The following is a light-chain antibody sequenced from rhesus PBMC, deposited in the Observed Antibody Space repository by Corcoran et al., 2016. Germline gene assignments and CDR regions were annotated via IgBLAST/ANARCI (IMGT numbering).Light chain of an antibody. CDR1: QDISSF. J-gene: IGKJ4*01. CDR2: AAT. V-gene: IGKV1-28*02. CDR3: QQYKSYPLT. Sequence: DIQMTQSPSSLSASVGDTVSITCRASQDISSFLDWFQQKPGKAPKLLIYAATTLQSGVPSRFSGSGSCPAFPLTISSLQPEDFATYYCQQYKSYPLTFGGGTKVEIK.